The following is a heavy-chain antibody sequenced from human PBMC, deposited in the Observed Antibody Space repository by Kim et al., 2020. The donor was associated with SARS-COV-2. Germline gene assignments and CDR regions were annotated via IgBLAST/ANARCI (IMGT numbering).Heavy chain of an antibody. Sequence: ASVKVSCKASGYIFTNYYMHWVRQAPGQGLEWMGIINPSGGSTSYAQKFQGRVTMTRDTSTSTVYMELSSLRSEDTAVYYCARDSLRNTAMADNYYGMDVWGQGTTVTVSS. J-gene: IGHJ6*02. CDR2: INPSGGST. V-gene: IGHV1-46*01. CDR3: ARDSLRNTAMADNYYGMDV. D-gene: IGHD5-18*01. CDR1: GYIFTNYY.